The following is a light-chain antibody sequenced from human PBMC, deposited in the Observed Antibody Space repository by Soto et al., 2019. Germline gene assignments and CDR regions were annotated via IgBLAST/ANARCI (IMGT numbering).Light chain of an antibody. Sequence: DIQMIQSPSTLSASVGDRVTITCRASQSLSNRLAWYQQKPGKAPKVLIYDASSLESGVPSRFSGSGSGTHFILTISSLQPDDYATYYCHYYSAVWTFGQGTKVDIK. CDR1: QSLSNR. CDR3: HYYSAVWT. V-gene: IGKV1-5*01. CDR2: DAS. J-gene: IGKJ1*01.